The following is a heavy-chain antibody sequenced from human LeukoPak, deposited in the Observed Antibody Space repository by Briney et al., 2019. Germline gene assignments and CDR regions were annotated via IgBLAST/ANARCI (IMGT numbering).Heavy chain of an antibody. D-gene: IGHD7-27*01. CDR2: IYYGGST. CDR3: ARVLTGDGADAFDT. Sequence: PSETLSLTCAVYGGSFSGYYWSWIRQPPGKGLEWIGYIYYGGSTNYNPSLKSRVTISVDTSKNQFSLKLSSVTAADTAVYYCARVLTGDGADAFDTWGQGTMVTVSS. J-gene: IGHJ3*02. V-gene: IGHV4-59*08. CDR1: GGSFSGYY.